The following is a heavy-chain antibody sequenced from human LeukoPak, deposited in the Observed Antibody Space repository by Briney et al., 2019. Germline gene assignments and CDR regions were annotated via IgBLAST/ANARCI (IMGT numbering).Heavy chain of an antibody. CDR2: IYYSGST. Sequence: SETLSLTCTVSGGSISSSSYYWGWIRQPPGKGLEWIGSIYYSGSTYYNPSLKSRVTISVDTSKNQFSLKLSSVTAADTAVYYCAGAVTSSSSWYKWVNWFDPWGQGTLVTVSS. J-gene: IGHJ5*02. V-gene: IGHV4-39*07. D-gene: IGHD6-13*01. CDR1: GGSISSSSYY. CDR3: AGAVTSSSSWYKWVNWFDP.